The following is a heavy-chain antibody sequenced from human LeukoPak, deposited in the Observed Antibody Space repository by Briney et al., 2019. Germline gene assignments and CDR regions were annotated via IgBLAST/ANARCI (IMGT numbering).Heavy chain of an antibody. CDR1: GFTFSSYA. CDR2: ISSSGSTI. D-gene: IGHD2-2*01. J-gene: IGHJ3*02. Sequence: GGSLRLSCAASGFTFSSYAMSWVRQAPGKGLEWVSYISSSGSTIYYADSVKGRFTISRDNAKNSLYLQMNSLRAEDTAVYYCARGSFTIVVVPAASDAFDIWGQGTMVTVSS. V-gene: IGHV3-48*04. CDR3: ARGSFTIVVVPAASDAFDI.